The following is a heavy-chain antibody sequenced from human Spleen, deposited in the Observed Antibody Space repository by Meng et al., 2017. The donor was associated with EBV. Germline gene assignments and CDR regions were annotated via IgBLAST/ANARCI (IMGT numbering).Heavy chain of an antibody. CDR3: VQKLTDTAVAFDY. CDR2: IYWDDDR. D-gene: IGHD5-18*01. V-gene: IGHV2-5*02. CDR1: RFSLRTTGVG. Sequence: ITCKGYGPKQGNSTKHLRLTCTVDRFSLRTTGVGVSVISQTPGKALEWLALIYWDDDRRFSPSLKNRINITKDTYKNQVVLTMTNMDPVDTATYYCVQKLTDTAVAFDYWGQGTLVTVSS. J-gene: IGHJ4*02.